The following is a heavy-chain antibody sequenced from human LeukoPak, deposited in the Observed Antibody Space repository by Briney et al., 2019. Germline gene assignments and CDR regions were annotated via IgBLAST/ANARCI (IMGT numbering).Heavy chain of an antibody. CDR1: GGSISSYY. CDR2: IYYSGST. V-gene: IGHV4-59*12. Sequence: SETLSLTCTVSGGSISSYYWSWIRQPPGKGLEWIGYIYYSGSTNYNPSLKSRVTISVKTSKNQFSLKLSSVTAADTAVYYCARDRCSGGGCYYYYMDVWGKGTTVTISS. CDR3: ARDRCSGGGCYYYYMDV. J-gene: IGHJ6*03. D-gene: IGHD2-15*01.